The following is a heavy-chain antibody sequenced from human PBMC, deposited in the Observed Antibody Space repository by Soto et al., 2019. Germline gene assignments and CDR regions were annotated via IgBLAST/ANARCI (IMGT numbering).Heavy chain of an antibody. CDR1: GGSVSSTNHY. D-gene: IGHD3-22*01. V-gene: IGHV4-39*01. CDR3: ARHGYYYDSTGYYYFV. Sequence: SETLSLTCTVSGGSVSSTNHYWGWIRQPPWKGLEWIGDIYYSGMTRYNPSLKSRVTISVDTSKDQFSLKLTSVTAADTAVYYCARHGYYYDSTGYYYFVWGQGXQVTVYS. CDR2: IYYSGMT. J-gene: IGHJ4*02.